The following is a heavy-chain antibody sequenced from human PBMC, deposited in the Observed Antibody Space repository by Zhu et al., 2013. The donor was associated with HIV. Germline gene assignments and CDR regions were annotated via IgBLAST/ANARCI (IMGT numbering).Heavy chain of an antibody. CDR3: ARVMMGGWGRDY. CDR1: GYTFTSYD. Sequence: QVQLVQSGAEVKKPGASVKVSCKASGYTFTSYDINWVRQATGQGLEWMGWMNPNSGNTGYAQTLQDRLTLTTDTSTSTAYMELRSLRSDDTAVYYCARVMMGGWGRDYWGQGTLVTVSS. CDR2: MNPNSGNT. J-gene: IGHJ4*02. V-gene: IGHV1-8*01. D-gene: IGHD6-19*01.